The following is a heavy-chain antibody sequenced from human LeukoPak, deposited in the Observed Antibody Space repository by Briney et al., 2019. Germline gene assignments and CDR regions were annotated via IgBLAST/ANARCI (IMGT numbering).Heavy chain of an antibody. CDR2: IYYSGST. CDR3: AGDRRKYFDL. V-gene: IGHV4-59*01. J-gene: IGHJ2*01. CDR1: GGSISSYY. D-gene: IGHD1-14*01. Sequence: PSETLSLTCTVSGGSISSYYWSWIRQPPGKGLEWIGYIYYSGSTNYNPSLKSRVTISVDTSKNQFSLKLSSVTAADTAVYYCAGDRRKYFDLWGRGTLVTVSS.